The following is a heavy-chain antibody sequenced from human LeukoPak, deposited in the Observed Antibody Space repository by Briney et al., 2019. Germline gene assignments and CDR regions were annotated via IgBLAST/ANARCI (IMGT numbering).Heavy chain of an antibody. V-gene: IGHV1-3*01. CDR1: GYTFTSYA. J-gene: IGHJ4*02. CDR3: ARRVVVTDQDFDY. Sequence: GASVKVSCKASGYTFTSYAMHWVRQAPGQGLEWMGWINAGNGNTKYSQKFQGRVTITRDTSASTAYMELSSLRSEDTAVYYCARRVVVTDQDFDYWGQGTLVTVSS. CDR2: INAGNGNT. D-gene: IGHD2-21*02.